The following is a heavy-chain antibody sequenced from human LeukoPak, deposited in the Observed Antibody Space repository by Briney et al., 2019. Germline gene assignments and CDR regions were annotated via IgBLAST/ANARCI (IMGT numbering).Heavy chain of an antibody. CDR2: IYSGGST. V-gene: IGHV3-53*01. Sequence: SGGSLRLSCAASGFTFSTYGIHWVRQAPGKGLEWVSVIYSGGSTYYADSVKGRFTISRDNSKNTLYLQMNSLRAEDTAVYYCARVGYSYGFDYWGQGTLVTVSS. J-gene: IGHJ4*02. D-gene: IGHD5-18*01. CDR3: ARVGYSYGFDY. CDR1: GFTFSTYG.